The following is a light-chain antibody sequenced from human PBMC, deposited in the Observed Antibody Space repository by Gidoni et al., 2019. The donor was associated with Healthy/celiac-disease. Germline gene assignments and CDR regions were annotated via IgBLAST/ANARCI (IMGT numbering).Light chain of an antibody. J-gene: IGKJ3*01. CDR2: AAS. Sequence: DIQMTQSPPSLSASVGDRVTITCRASQSISSYLNWYQQKPGKAPKLLIYAASSLQSGVPSRFSGSGSGTDFTLTISSLQPEDFATYYCQQSYSTPWFTFGPGTKVDIK. V-gene: IGKV1-39*01. CDR3: QQSYSTPWFT. CDR1: QSISSY.